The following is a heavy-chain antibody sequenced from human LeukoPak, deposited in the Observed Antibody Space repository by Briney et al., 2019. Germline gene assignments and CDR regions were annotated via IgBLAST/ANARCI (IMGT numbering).Heavy chain of an antibody. J-gene: IGHJ5*02. CDR3: AGTNPGSYYVAGVFDP. D-gene: IGHD1-26*01. CDR1: GGSISSYY. CDR2: IYTSGST. Sequence: SGTLSLTCTVSGGSISSYYWSWIRQPAGKGLEWIGRIYTSGSTNYNPSLKSRVTMSVDTSKNQFSLKLSSATAADTAVYYCAGTNPGSYYVAGVFDPWGQGTLVTVSS. V-gene: IGHV4-4*07.